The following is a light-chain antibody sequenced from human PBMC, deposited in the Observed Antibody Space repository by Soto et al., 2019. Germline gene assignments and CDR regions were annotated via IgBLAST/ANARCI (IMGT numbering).Light chain of an antibody. CDR2: DAS. CDR3: QQRSNWPPIT. Sequence: IVLTQSPAPLSLSPGEIATLSCRASQSVSSYLAWYQQKPGQAPRLLIYDASNRATGIPARFSGSGSGTDLTLTISSLETEDFAVYYCQQRSNWPPITFGQGTRLEI. CDR1: QSVSSY. V-gene: IGKV3-11*01. J-gene: IGKJ5*01.